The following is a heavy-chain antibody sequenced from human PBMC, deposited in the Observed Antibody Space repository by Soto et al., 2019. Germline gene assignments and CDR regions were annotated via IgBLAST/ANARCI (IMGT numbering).Heavy chain of an antibody. Sequence: ASVKVSFKASGYTFGNNDISWLRQATGQGLEWMGWMNPNSGNTGYAQKFQGRVSMTRNTSITTAYLELSSLRSDDTAIYYCARMATSGTLNWFDPWGQGTLVTVSS. CDR1: GYTFGNND. CDR2: MNPNSGNT. CDR3: ARMATSGTLNWFDP. V-gene: IGHV1-8*01. J-gene: IGHJ5*02.